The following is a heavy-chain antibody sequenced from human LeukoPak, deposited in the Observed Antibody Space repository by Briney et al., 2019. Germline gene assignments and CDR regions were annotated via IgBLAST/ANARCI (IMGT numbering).Heavy chain of an antibody. CDR1: GGSISSYY. CDR2: IYSSGSI. Sequence: PSETLSLTCTVSGGSISSYYWSWIRQPAEKGLEWIGRIYSSGSINYNPSLKSRVTLSVGTAKNQFSLRLSSVTAADTAVYYCAREGGEPLRRGMDVWGKGTTVTVSS. J-gene: IGHJ6*04. D-gene: IGHD1-26*01. CDR3: AREGGEPLRRGMDV. V-gene: IGHV4-4*07.